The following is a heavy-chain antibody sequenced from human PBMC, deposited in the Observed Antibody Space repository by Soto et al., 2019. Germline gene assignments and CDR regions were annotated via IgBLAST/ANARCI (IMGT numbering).Heavy chain of an antibody. CDR2: ISGSGGRI. V-gene: IGHV3-23*01. CDR3: AKEVLRAVTSFYPYGVDI. D-gene: IGHD2-21*02. Sequence: EVQLLESGGGVVQPGGSLTLSCVVSGLTLSSYGMSWVRQAPGKGLEWVSTISGSGGRIHYTESVKGRFTISSDNSTNTLHLQMDSLRVEDTAVYYCAKEVLRAVTSFYPYGVDICGQWTTVSVS. J-gene: IGHJ6*02. CDR1: GLTLSSYG.